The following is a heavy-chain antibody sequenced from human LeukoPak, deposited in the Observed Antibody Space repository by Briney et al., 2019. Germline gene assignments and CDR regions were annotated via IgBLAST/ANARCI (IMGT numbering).Heavy chain of an antibody. J-gene: IGHJ4*02. CDR2: ISYDGSNK. Sequence: PGGSLRLSCAASGFTFSSYAMRWVRQAPGKGLEWVAVISYDGSNKYYADSVKGRFTISRDNSKNTLYLQMNSLRAEDTAVYYCARAPDIAVAGLASYWGQGTLVTVSS. CDR3: ARAPDIAVAGLASY. V-gene: IGHV3-30-3*01. CDR1: GFTFSSYA. D-gene: IGHD6-19*01.